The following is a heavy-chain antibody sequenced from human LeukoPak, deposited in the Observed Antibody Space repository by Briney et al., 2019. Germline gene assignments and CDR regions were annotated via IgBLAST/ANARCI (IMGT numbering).Heavy chain of an antibody. V-gene: IGHV4-59*01. CDR3: AREWRDGYIDAFDI. CDR1: GGTISSYY. J-gene: IGHJ3*02. D-gene: IGHD5-24*01. Sequence: PSETLSLTCTVSGGTISSYYWSWIRQPPGKGLEWIGYIYYSGSTNYNPSLKSRVTISVDTSKNQFSLKLSSVTAADTAVYYCAREWRDGYIDAFDIWGQGTMVTVSS. CDR2: IYYSGST.